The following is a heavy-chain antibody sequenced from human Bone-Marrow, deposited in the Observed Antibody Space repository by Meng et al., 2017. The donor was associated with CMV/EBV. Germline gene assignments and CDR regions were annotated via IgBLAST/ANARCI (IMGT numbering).Heavy chain of an antibody. Sequence: SETLSLTCAISGDSVSSNSAAWNWIRQSPSRGLEWLGRTYYRSKWYNDYAVSVKSRITINPDTSKNQFSLQLNSVTPEDTAVYYCAKGVPLRFLEWLLSNAFDIWGQGTMVTVSS. D-gene: IGHD3-3*01. CDR3: AKGVPLRFLEWLLSNAFDI. CDR2: TYYRSKWYN. CDR1: GDSVSSNSAA. J-gene: IGHJ3*02. V-gene: IGHV6-1*01.